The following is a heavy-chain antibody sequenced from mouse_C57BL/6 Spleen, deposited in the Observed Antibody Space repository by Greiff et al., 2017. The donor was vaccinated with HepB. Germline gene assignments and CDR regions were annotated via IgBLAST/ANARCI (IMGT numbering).Heavy chain of an antibody. CDR3: AREAASGSYAMDY. CDR1: GFTFSSYA. J-gene: IGHJ4*01. Sequence: EVKLMESGGGLVKPGGSLKLSCAASGFTFSSYAMSWVRQTPEKRLEWVATISDGGSYTYYPDNVKGRFTISRDNAKNNLYLQMSHLKSEDTAMYYCAREAASGSYAMDYWGQGTSVTVSS. V-gene: IGHV5-4*01. CDR2: ISDGGSYT. D-gene: IGHD6-2*01.